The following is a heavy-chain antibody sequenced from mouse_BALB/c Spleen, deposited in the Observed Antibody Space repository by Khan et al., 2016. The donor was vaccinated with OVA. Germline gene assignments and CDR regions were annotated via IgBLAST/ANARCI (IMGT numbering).Heavy chain of an antibody. J-gene: IGHJ3*01. Sequence: EVELVESGGVLLEPGGSLKLSCAASGFTFSSFVMSWVRQTPEKRLEWVATISSAATYTYYPDSVTGRFTISRDNAKNTLYLQMNSLRSDDTAIYYGANGNYGWFAYWGQGTLVTVST. CDR1: GFTFSSFV. V-gene: IGHV5-9-1*01. D-gene: IGHD2-1*01. CDR2: ISSAATYT. CDR3: ANGNYGWFAY.